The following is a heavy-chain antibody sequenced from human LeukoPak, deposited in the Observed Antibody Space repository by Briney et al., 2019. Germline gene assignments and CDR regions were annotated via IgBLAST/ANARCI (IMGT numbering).Heavy chain of an antibody. CDR1: GFIFSSYA. Sequence: GGPLTLLCAASGFIFSSYAMSWVRQAPGKALEWLSAISGSGGSTYYADSVKGLLTISRDNSKNQLYLQINSLRAEDTAVYYCAKNQKAGDFCYWGQGTLVTVSS. CDR3: AKNQKAGDFCY. V-gene: IGHV3-23*01. D-gene: IGHD7-27*01. CDR2: ISGSGGST. J-gene: IGHJ4*02.